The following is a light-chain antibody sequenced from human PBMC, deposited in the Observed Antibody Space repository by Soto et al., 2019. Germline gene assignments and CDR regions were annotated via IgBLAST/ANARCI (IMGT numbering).Light chain of an antibody. CDR2: GVS. Sequence: EIVMTQSPATLSVSPGERATLSCRASQSVSSNLAWYQQKPGQAPSLLLYGVSTRATGLPTRFSGSGSGTEFTLTINSLQSEDFAIYYCQQYDNLPRTFGHGTKVDF. CDR3: QQYDNLPRT. V-gene: IGKV3D-15*01. J-gene: IGKJ3*01. CDR1: QSVSSN.